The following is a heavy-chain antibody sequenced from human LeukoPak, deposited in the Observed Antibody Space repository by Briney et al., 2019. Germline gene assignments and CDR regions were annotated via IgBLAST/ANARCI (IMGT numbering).Heavy chain of an antibody. D-gene: IGHD6-25*01. CDR2: MNPNSGNT. CDR1: GYTFTSYD. Sequence: ASVKVSCKASGYTFTSYDINWVRQATGQGLEWMGWMNPNSGNTDYAQKFQGRVTMTSDTSISTAYMELSSLRSEDTAVYHCARGIPAAAGGNWFDPWGQGTLVTVSS. J-gene: IGHJ5*02. V-gene: IGHV1-8*01. CDR3: ARGIPAAAGGNWFDP.